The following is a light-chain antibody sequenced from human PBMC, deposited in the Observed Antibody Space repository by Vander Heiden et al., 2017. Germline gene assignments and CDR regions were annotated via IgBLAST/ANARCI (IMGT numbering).Light chain of an antibody. J-gene: IGKJ1*01. CDR1: QSISSW. CDR2: DAS. Sequence: DIQMTQSPSTLSASVGDRFTITCRASQSISSWLAWYQQKPGKAPKLLIYDASRWESGVPSRFSGSGSGTEFTLTSSRLQPDDFATYYCQQDNSYWTFGQGTKVEIK. CDR3: QQDNSYWT. V-gene: IGKV1-5*01.